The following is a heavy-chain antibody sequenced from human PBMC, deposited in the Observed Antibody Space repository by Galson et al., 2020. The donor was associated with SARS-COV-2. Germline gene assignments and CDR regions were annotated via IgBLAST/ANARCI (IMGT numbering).Heavy chain of an antibody. V-gene: IGHV3-15*01. Sequence: PGGSLRLSCAASGFIFSDAWMSWVRQAPGKGLEWVGRIKSKTDGGTTEYAAPVKGRFSISRDDSKNTVYLQTNSLKTDDTAVYYCTTGFLQGPYFWGQGTLVTVSS. J-gene: IGHJ1*01. CDR3: TTGFLQGPYF. CDR2: IKSKTDGGTT. CDR1: GFIFSDAW. D-gene: IGHD2-21*01.